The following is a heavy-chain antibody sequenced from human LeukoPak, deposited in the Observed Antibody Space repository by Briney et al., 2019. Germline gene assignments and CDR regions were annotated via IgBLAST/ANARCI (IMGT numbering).Heavy chain of an antibody. CDR1: GFSFAGYT. D-gene: IGHD1-26*01. J-gene: IGHJ4*02. CDR2: ISWNGYST. Sequence: GGSLRLSYAASGFSFAGYTMHWVRQAPGKGLEWVSLISWNGYSTSYGDSVKGRFTISRDNNKDSLYLQMNSLRTEDTALYYCARDSSGSLDYWGQGTLVTVSS. V-gene: IGHV3-43*01. CDR3: ARDSSGSLDY.